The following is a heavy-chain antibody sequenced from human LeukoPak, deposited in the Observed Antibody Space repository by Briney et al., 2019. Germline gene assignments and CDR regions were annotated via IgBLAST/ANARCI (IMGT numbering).Heavy chain of an antibody. CDR3: ARASEDYGDYDPSLDERYFDY. J-gene: IGHJ4*02. CDR2: NSAYNGNT. V-gene: IGHV1-18*01. CDR1: GYTFTSYG. D-gene: IGHD4-17*01. Sequence: ASVKVSCKASGYTFTSYGISWVRQAPGQGLEWMGWNSAYNGNTNYAQKLQGRVTMTTDTSTSTAYMELRSLRSDDTAVYYCARASEDYGDYDPSLDERYFDYWGQGTLVTVSS.